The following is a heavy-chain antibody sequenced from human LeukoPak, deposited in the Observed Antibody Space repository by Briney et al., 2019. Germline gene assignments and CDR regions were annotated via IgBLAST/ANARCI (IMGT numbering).Heavy chain of an antibody. J-gene: IGHJ4*02. CDR2: IYYSGST. D-gene: IGHD3-10*01. CDR3: ARVNYGSEYYFDY. CDR1: GGSISSGGYY. V-gene: IGHV4-31*03. Sequence: SETLSLTCTVSGGSISSGGYYWSWIRQHPGKGLEWIGYIYYSGSTYYNPSLKSRVTISVDTSKNQFSLKLSSVTAADTAVYYCARVNYGSEYYFDYWGQGTLVTVSS.